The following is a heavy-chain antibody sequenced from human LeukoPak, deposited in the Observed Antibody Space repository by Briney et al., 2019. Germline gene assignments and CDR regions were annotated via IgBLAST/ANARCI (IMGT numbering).Heavy chain of an antibody. CDR2: MWYDGSNK. CDR1: GFTFNSYG. J-gene: IGHJ4*02. CDR3: ARGLPPVMKYYFDY. V-gene: IGHV3-33*01. D-gene: IGHD4-11*01. Sequence: PGGSLRLSCAASGFTFNSYGMHWVRQAPSKGLEWVAVMWYDGSNKYYADSVKGRFTISRDDSKNTLYLLMNSLRAEDTAMYYCARGLPPVMKYYFDYWGQGTLVTVS.